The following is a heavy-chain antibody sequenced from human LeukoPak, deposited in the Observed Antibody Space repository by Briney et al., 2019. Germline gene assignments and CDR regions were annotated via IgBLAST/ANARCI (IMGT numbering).Heavy chain of an antibody. CDR1: GFTFSNYA. J-gene: IGHJ4*02. D-gene: IGHD3-22*01. V-gene: IGHV3-30-3*01. Sequence: GGSLRLSCAAAGFTFSNYAMHWVRQAPGKGLEWVAVISYDGTNEYYADSVKGRFTISRDNSKNTLYLQMDSLRVEDTAVYYCARNRGATGYYWVDYWGQGTLVTVSS. CDR3: ARNRGATGYYWVDY. CDR2: ISYDGTNE.